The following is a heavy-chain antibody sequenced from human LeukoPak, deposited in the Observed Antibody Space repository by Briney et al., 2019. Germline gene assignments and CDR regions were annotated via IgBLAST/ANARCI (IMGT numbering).Heavy chain of an antibody. CDR1: EFMFRTYW. J-gene: IGHJ5*02. V-gene: IGHV3-74*01. CDR2: INSDGSTT. D-gene: IGHD2/OR15-2a*01. Sequence: GGSLRLSCAASEFMFRTYWMNWVRQAPGKGLVWVSRINSDGSTTTYADSVKGRFTISRDNAKNTLYLQMNSLRAEDTAVYYCARAARADCTSPTCHSWLAPWGQGTQVTVSS. CDR3: ARAARADCTSPTCHSWLAP.